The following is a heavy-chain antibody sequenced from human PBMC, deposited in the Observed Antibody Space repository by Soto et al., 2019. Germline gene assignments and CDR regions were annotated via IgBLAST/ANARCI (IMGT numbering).Heavy chain of an antibody. V-gene: IGHV3-30*18. CDR3: AKAAVAVAGIFDY. CDR2: ISYDGSNK. CDR1: GFTFSSYG. D-gene: IGHD6-19*01. J-gene: IGHJ4*02. Sequence: SLRLSCAASGFTFSSYGMHWVRQAPGKGLEWVAVISYDGSNKYYADSVKGRFTISRDNSKNTLYLQMNSLRAEDTAVYYCAKAAVAVAGIFDYWGQGTLVTVSS.